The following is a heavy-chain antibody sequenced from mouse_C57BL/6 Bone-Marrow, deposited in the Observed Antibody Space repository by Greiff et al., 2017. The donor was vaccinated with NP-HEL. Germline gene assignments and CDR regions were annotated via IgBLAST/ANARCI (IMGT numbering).Heavy chain of an antibody. V-gene: IGHV1-42*01. Sequence: VQLKQSGPELVKPGASVKISCKASGYSFTGYYMNWVKQSPEKSPEWIGEINPSTGGTTYNQKFKAKATLTVDKSSSTAYMQLKSLTSEDSAVYYCAREETDYFDYWGQGTTLTVSS. CDR2: INPSTGGT. CDR3: AREETDYFDY. CDR1: GYSFTGYY. J-gene: IGHJ2*01.